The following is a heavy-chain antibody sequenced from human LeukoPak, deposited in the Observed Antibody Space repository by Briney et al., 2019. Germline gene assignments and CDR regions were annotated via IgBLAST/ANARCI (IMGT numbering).Heavy chain of an antibody. Sequence: SETLSLTCAGYIESFSGYHWNWIRQTPGKGLEWIGRIYHSGDTYYIPSLKSRVTISVDTAKNKFSLKLSFVTAADAVVYYCARVGGSGSYPYYFDYWGQGTLVTVSS. J-gene: IGHJ4*02. CDR1: IESFSGYH. CDR2: IYHSGDT. CDR3: ARVGGSGSYPYYFDY. V-gene: IGHV4-34*01. D-gene: IGHD3-10*01.